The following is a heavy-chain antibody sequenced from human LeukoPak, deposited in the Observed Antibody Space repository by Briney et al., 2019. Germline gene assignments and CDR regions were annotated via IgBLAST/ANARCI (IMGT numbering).Heavy chain of an antibody. V-gene: IGHV4-34*01. D-gene: IGHD2-15*01. CDR2: INHSGST. J-gene: IGHJ4*02. CDR3: ARGDYCSGGGCYLNY. CDR1: GVSFSGYW. Sequence: PSETLSLTCAVYGVSFSGYWWSWIRQPPGKGLEWVGEINHSGSTTYNPSLKTRVTISVDTSKNQFSLKVTSVTAADTAVYYCARGDYCSGGGCYLNYWGQGTLVTVSS.